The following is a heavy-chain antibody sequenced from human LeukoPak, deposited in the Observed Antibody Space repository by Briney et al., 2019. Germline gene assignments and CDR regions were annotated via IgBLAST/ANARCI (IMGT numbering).Heavy chain of an antibody. J-gene: IGHJ4*02. CDR2: ISSSGTTI. CDR3: ARRAGAYSHPYDY. V-gene: IGHV3-48*03. CDR1: GFAFSSYE. Sequence: PGGSLRLSCAASGFAFSSYEMNWDRQAPGKGLEWVSCISSSGTTIYYADSVKGRFTISRDSAKNSLYLQMNSLRAEDTAVYYCARRAGAYSHPYDYWGQGTLVTVSS. D-gene: IGHD4/OR15-4a*01.